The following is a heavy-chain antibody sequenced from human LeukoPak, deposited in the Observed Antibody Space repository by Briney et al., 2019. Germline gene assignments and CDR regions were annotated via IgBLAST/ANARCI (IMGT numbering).Heavy chain of an antibody. CDR3: AKGLFSACDIYLDS. D-gene: IGHD5-12*01. CDR1: GFAFESFT. J-gene: IGHJ4*02. Sequence: GGSLRLSCAGSGFAFESFTMTWVRQAPGKGLEWVSLISDTGRDINYADSVRGRFTISRDNTKNSLFLQMDSLRVEDTAIYYCAKGLFSACDIYLDSWGQGTLVTVSS. V-gene: IGHV3-21*04. CDR2: ISDTGRDI.